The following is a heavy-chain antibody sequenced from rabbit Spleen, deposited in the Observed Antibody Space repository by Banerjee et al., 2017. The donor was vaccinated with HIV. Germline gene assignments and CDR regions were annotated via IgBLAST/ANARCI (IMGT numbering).Heavy chain of an antibody. CDR3: AREAGYGGYGDANL. Sequence: QEQLVESGGGLVQPGGSLKLSCTVSGFDISKYGVTWVRQAPGKGLEWIGYIVPIFGVTYYANWVNGRFTISSHDAQNTLYLQLNSLTAADTATYFCAREAGYGGYGDANLWGQGTLVTVS. CDR2: IVPIFGVT. D-gene: IGHD6-1*01. J-gene: IGHJ4*01. CDR1: GFDISKYG. V-gene: IGHV1S8*01.